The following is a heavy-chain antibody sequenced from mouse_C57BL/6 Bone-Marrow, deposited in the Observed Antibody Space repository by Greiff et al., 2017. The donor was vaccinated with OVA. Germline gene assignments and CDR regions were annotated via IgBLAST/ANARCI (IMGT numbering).Heavy chain of an antibody. D-gene: IGHD6-1*01. Sequence: EVKLVESEGGLVQPGSSMKLSCTASGFTFSDYYMAWVRQVPEKGLEWVANINSDGSSTYYLDSLKSRFIISRDNAKNILYLQMSSLKSEDTATYYCARDLPYAMDYWGQGTSVTVSS. J-gene: IGHJ4*01. CDR2: INSDGSST. CDR1: GFTFSDYY. CDR3: ARDLPYAMDY. V-gene: IGHV5-16*01.